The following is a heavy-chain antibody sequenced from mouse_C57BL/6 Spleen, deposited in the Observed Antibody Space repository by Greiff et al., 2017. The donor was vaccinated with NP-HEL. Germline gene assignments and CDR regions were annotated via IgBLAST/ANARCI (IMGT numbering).Heavy chain of an antibody. D-gene: IGHD2-2*01. Sequence: VQLQQSGAELVRPGTSVKVSCKASGYAFTNYLIEWVKQRPGQGLEWIGVINPGSGGTNYNEKFKGKATLTADKSSSTAYMQLSSLTSEDSAVYFCARSNGYDNFDYWGQGTTLTVSS. CDR2: INPGSGGT. CDR1: GYAFTNYL. J-gene: IGHJ2*01. V-gene: IGHV1-54*01. CDR3: ARSNGYDNFDY.